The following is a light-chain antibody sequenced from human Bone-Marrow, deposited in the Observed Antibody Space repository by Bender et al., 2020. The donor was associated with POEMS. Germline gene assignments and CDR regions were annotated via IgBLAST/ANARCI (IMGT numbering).Light chain of an antibody. J-gene: IGLJ2*01. CDR2: ATN. V-gene: IGLV1-44*01. CDR3: CSYAGSRNFAV. Sequence: QSVLTQPPSASGTPGQRVTISCSGSYFNIGSNTVNWYQQLPGTAPKLLIYATNQRPSGVPERFSGSKSGTSASLAISGLQSEDEADYYCCSYAGSRNFAVFGGGTKLTVL. CDR1: YFNIGSNT.